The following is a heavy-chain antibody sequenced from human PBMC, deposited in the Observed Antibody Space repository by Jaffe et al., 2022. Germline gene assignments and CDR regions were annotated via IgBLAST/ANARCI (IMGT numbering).Heavy chain of an antibody. CDR2: INHSGST. J-gene: IGHJ5*02. CDR3: ARVQGHRFKTLRGYCSGGSCYDRGNWFDP. CDR1: GGSFSGYY. V-gene: IGHV4-34*01. Sequence: QVQLQQWGAGLLKPSETLSLTCAVYGGSFSGYYWSWIRQPPGKGLEWIGEINHSGSTNYNPSLKSRVTISVDTSKNQFSLKLSSVTAADTAVYYCARVQGHRFKTLRGYCSGGSCYDRGNWFDPWGQGTLVTVSS. D-gene: IGHD2-15*01.